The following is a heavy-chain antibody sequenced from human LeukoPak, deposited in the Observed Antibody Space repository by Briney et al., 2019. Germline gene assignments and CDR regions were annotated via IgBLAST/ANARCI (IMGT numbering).Heavy chain of an antibody. CDR2: INPSGGST. V-gene: IGHV1-46*01. Sequence: ASVKVSCKASGYTFTSFSMHWVRQAPGQGLEWMGIINPSGGSTSYAQKFQGRITMTRDTSTSTVYMELSSLRSEDTAVYYCARDGSTRYCSSTSCYKHYYYGMDVWGQGTTVTVSS. CDR3: ARDGSTRYCSSTSCYKHYYYGMDV. D-gene: IGHD2-2*02. CDR1: GYTFTSFS. J-gene: IGHJ6*02.